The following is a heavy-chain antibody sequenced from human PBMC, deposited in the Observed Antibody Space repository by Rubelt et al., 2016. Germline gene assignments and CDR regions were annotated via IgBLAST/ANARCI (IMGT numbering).Heavy chain of an antibody. CDR1: GFTFSSSA. D-gene: IGHD1-26*01. CDR3: ARDLSDSGRYHHFDY. J-gene: IGHJ4*02. CDR2: ISDDGSNK. V-gene: IGHV3-30*04. Sequence: QVQLVESGGGVVQPGRSLRLSCAASGFTFSSSAIHWVRQAPGKGLEWVALISDDGSNKYYADSVTGRFTISRDNSKNTLYLQMNSLRAEDTAVYYCARDLSDSGRYHHFDYWGQGTLVTVSS.